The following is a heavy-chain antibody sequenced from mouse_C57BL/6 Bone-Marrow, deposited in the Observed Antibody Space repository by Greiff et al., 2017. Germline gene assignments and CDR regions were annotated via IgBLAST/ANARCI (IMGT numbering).Heavy chain of an antibody. Sequence: EVQGVESGAELVRPGASVKLSCTASGFNIKDDYMHWVKQRPEQGLEWIGWIDPENGDTEYASKFQGKATITADTSSNTAYLQLSSLTSEDTAVYYCTTVYYFDYWGQGTTLTVSS. V-gene: IGHV14-4*01. J-gene: IGHJ2*01. CDR3: TTVYYFDY. CDR1: GFNIKDDY. CDR2: IDPENGDT.